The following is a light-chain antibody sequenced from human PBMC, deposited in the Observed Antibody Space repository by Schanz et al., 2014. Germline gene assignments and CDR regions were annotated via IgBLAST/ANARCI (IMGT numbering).Light chain of an antibody. V-gene: IGLV2-14*02. J-gene: IGLJ3*02. CDR2: EAT. Sequence: QSALTQPASVSGSPGQSVTISCTGISSDVGSYKLVSWYQQHPGKAPKLMIYEATKRPSGVSDRFSGSKSGKTASLTISGLQTEDEADYYCSSYTSSSTWVFGGGTKLTVL. CDR1: SSDVGSYKL. CDR3: SSYTSSSTWV.